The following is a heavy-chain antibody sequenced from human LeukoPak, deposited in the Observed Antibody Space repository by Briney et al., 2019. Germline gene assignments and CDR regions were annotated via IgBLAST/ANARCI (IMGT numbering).Heavy chain of an antibody. V-gene: IGHV3-21*01. J-gene: IGHJ4*02. D-gene: IGHD2-8*01. CDR3: ARVPIVLMVYAHTYYFDY. CDR1: GFTSSSYS. Sequence: GGSLRLSCAASGFTSSSYSMNWVRQAPGKGLEWVSSISSSSSYIYYADSVKGRFTISRNNAKNSLYLQMNSLRAEDTAVYYCARVPIVLMVYAHTYYFDYWGQGTLVTVSS. CDR2: ISSSSSYI.